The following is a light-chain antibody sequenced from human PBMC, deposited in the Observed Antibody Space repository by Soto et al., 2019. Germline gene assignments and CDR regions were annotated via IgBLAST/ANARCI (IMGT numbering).Light chain of an antibody. CDR2: RAS. V-gene: IGKV3-20*01. Sequence: EIVLTQSPDTLSLSPGERATLSCRASQSVSSALLAWYQQKPGQAPRLLIYRASTRATGIPDRFTGSGSGTDFTLTISRLEPEDFAVYYFQQYESSPLTFGGGTKVEIK. CDR3: QQYESSPLT. CDR1: QSVSSAL. J-gene: IGKJ4*01.